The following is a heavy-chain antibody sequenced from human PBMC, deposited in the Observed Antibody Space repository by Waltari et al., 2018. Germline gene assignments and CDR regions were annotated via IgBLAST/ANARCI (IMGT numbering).Heavy chain of an antibody. CDR3: ARHWNHDILADSFDL. CDR2: TSPTGGT. Sequence: QVQLQESGPGLVKPSETLSLTCTVPRGSISGYYWSWIRQPAGTGLEWIGFTSPTGGTDYNPSLKSRVTMSSDTSKNQVFLHLNSVTAADTAVFYCARHWNHDILADSFDLWGQGTRVTISS. J-gene: IGHJ4*02. D-gene: IGHD3-9*01. CDR1: RGSISGYY. V-gene: IGHV4-4*07.